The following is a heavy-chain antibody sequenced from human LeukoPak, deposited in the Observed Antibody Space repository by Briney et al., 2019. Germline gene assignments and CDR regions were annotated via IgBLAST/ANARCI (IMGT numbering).Heavy chain of an antibody. J-gene: IGHJ4*02. V-gene: IGHV3-30*02. D-gene: IGHD3-3*01. Sequence: GGSLRLSCAASGFTFITYGMHWVRQAPGKGLEWVAFIRYDGSNKYYADSVKGRFTISRDNSKNTLYLQMNSLRAEDTAVYYCAKDYDQHFDYWGQGTLVTVSS. CDR1: GFTFITYG. CDR2: IRYDGSNK. CDR3: AKDYDQHFDY.